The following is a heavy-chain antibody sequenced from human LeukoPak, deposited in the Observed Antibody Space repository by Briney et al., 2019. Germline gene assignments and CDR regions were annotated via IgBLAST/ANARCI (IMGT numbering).Heavy chain of an antibody. CDR2: ISGSGGST. Sequence: GGSLRLSCAASGFTFSSYGMSWVRQAPGKGLEWVSAISGSGGSTYYADSVKGRFTISRDNSKNPLYLQMNSLRAEDTAVYYCAEDLSGDYFSVYWGQGTLVTVSS. V-gene: IGHV3-23*01. J-gene: IGHJ4*02. CDR1: GFTFSSYG. D-gene: IGHD4-17*01. CDR3: AEDLSGDYFSVY.